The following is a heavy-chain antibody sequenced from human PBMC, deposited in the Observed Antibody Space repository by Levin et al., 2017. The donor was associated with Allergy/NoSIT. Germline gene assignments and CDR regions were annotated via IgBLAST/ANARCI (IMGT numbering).Heavy chain of an antibody. J-gene: IGHJ5*02. CDR2: VSYDGTNK. D-gene: IGHD2-15*01. CDR1: GFSFNNFA. V-gene: IGHV3-30*04. CDR3: ARDGGYCSGGGCHPPLVFGWFDP. Sequence: GESLKISCAASGFSFNNFAMHWVRQAPGKGLEWVAVVSYDGTNKDYADSVKGRFSISRDNSKNTLYLQINSLRAEDTALYYCARDGGYCSGGGCHPPLVFGWFDPWGQGVLVTVSS.